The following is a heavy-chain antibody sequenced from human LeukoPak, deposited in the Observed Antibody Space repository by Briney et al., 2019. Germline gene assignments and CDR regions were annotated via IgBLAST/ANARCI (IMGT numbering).Heavy chain of an antibody. J-gene: IGHJ6*02. CDR1: GFTFSSYG. D-gene: IGHD6-13*01. CDR3: AKDSSILGIAEDYGMHV. V-gene: IGHV3-33*06. CDR2: IWYDGSNK. Sequence: GRSLRLSCAASGFTFSSYGMHWVRQAPGKGLEWVALIWYDGSNKYYGDSVKGRFTISRDNSKNTLYLQMNSPRAEDTAVYYCAKDSSILGIAEDYGMHVWGQGTTVTVSS.